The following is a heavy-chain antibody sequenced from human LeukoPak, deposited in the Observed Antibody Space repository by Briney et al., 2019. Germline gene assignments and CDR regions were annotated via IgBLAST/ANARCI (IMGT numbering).Heavy chain of an antibody. J-gene: IGHJ4*02. CDR3: ARPYCSRGSCYRDFDY. D-gene: IGHD2-15*01. Sequence: KPSETLSLTCAVSGGSLRDHYWSWLRHVPGKGLEWIGEINDSGNTNYNPSLEGRVTLSVDPSKNQFSLKMRSVTAADTSIYYCARPYCSRGSCYRDFDYWGQGTLVTVSS. CDR2: INDSGNT. V-gene: IGHV4-34*01. CDR1: GGSLRDHY.